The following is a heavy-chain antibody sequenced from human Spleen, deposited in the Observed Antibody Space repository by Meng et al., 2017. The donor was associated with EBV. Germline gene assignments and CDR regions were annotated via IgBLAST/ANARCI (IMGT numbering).Heavy chain of an antibody. J-gene: IGHJ4*02. D-gene: IGHD2-15*01. Sequence: EVQLEESGXXXXXPXXAXXLSCAASGFTFSSYSMNWVRQAPGKGLEWVSSISSSSSYIYYADSVKGRFTISRDNAKNSLYLQMNSLRAEDTAVYYCARRYCSGGSCYSGFDYWGQGTLVTVSS. CDR1: GFTFSSYS. CDR3: ARRYCSGGSCYSGFDY. V-gene: IGHV3-21*01. CDR2: ISSSSSYI.